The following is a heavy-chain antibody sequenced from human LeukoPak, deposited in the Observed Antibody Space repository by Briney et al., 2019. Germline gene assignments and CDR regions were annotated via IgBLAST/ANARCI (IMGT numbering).Heavy chain of an antibody. D-gene: IGHD6-13*01. CDR1: GGSISSGDYY. V-gene: IGHV4-30-4*08. CDR3: ARDYVEQQLASRYYYYYGMDV. Sequence: PSETLSLTCTVSGGSISSGDYYWSWIRQPPGKGLEWIGYIYYSGSTYYNPSLKSRVTISVDTSKNQFSLKLSSVTAADTAVYYCARDYVEQQLASRYYYYYGMDVWGQGTTVTVSS. CDR2: IYYSGST. J-gene: IGHJ6*02.